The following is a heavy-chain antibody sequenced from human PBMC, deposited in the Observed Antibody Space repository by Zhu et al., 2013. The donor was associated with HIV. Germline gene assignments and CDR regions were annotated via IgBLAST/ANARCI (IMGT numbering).Heavy chain of an antibody. D-gene: IGHD5-12*01. CDR2: INPSGGNT. CDR1: GYTFTNYY. V-gene: IGHV1-46*03. CDR3: AITEVATITVGSYYYYGMDG. J-gene: IGHJ6*02. Sequence: QVQLVQSGAEVKQPGASVMLSCKASGYTFTNYYIHWVRQAPGQGLAWVGVINPSGGNTTYAQKFQGRLTMTWDTSTSTVYTELNDLRSEDTAVYYCAITEVATITVGSYYYYGMDGWGQGTTVTVSS.